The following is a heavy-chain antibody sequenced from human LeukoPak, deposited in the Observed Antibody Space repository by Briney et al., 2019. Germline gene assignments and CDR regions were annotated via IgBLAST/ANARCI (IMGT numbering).Heavy chain of an antibody. CDR2: ISSSGSTI. CDR1: GFTFSSYE. J-gene: IGHJ4*02. V-gene: IGHV3-48*03. Sequence: PGGSLRLSCAASGFTFSSYEMNWVRQAPGKGLEWVSYISSSGSTIYYADSVKGRFTISRDNAKNSLYMQINSLRAEDTSVYNCARAPTGGVLDYWGQGTLVTVSS. CDR3: ARAPTGGVLDY. D-gene: IGHD4-17*01.